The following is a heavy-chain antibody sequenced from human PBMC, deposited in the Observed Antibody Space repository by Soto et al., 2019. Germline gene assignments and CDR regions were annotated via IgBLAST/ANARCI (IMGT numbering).Heavy chain of an antibody. D-gene: IGHD5-18*01. CDR3: ARGKPSGYRFGPRNFFYYGLDV. J-gene: IGHJ6*02. CDR2: VHPSGST. CDR1: IASLGDNY. Sequence: SEPRPVTCSVFIASLGDNYLSCIRQSPYKGLDLICEVHPSGSTDYNPSLKSRLTLSLDTSKNQFSLKVASVTAADTAVYFCARGKPSGYRFGPRNFFYYGLDVWGQGTTVTVSS. V-gene: IGHV4-34*01.